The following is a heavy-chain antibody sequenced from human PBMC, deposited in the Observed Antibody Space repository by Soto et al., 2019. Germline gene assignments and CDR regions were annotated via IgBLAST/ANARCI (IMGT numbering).Heavy chain of an antibody. CDR2: IVVGSGNT. D-gene: IGHD3-10*01. V-gene: IGHV1-58*02. CDR3: AAGRTYYYGSGSYYNDDYYYGMDV. J-gene: IGHJ6*02. Sequence: QMQLVQSGPEVKQPGTSVKVSCKASGFTFTSSAMQWVRQARGQRLEWIGWIVVGSGNTNYAQKFQERVTITRDMSTSTAXMEXSXPRSEDTAVYYCAAGRTYYYGSGSYYNDDYYYGMDVWGQGTTVTVSS. CDR1: GFTFTSSA.